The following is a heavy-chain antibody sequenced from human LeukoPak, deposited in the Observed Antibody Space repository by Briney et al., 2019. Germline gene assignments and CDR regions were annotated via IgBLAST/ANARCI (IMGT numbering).Heavy chain of an antibody. CDR3: ARDSSSWFSYYYGMDV. D-gene: IGHD6-13*01. Sequence: GGSLRLSCVASGFTFSDYYMSWIRQAPGKGLEWVSYISSSGSTIYYADSVKGRFTISRDNAKNSLYLQMNSLRAEDTAVYYCARDSSSWFSYYYGMDVWGQGTTVTVSS. CDR2: ISSSGSTI. J-gene: IGHJ6*02. CDR1: GFTFSDYY. V-gene: IGHV3-11*01.